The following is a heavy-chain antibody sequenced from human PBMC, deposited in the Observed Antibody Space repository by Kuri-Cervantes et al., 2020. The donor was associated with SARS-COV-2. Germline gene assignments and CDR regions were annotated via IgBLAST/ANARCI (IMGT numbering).Heavy chain of an antibody. V-gene: IGHV1-46*01. D-gene: IGHD2-15*01. J-gene: IGHJ6*02. CDR3: ARKSRCSGGCNYGMDV. CDR1: GYTFTSYY. CDR2: INPSGGST. Sequence: ASVKVSCKASGYTFTSYYMHWVRRAPGQGLEWMGIINPSGGSTSYAQKFQGRVTMTRDTSTSTVYMELSSLRSEDTAVHYCARKSRCSGGCNYGMDVWGQGTTVTVSS.